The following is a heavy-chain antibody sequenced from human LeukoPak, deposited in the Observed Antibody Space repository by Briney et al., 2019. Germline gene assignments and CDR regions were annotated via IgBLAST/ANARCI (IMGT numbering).Heavy chain of an antibody. V-gene: IGHV3-74*01. CDR3: ARGGSPFY. CDR2: IN. J-gene: IGHJ4*02. D-gene: IGHD3-16*01. CDR1: GFSFSSHW. Sequence: AGGSLRLSCAGSGFSFSSHWLHWVRQVPGKGLEWVARINYADSVNGRFTISRDNAKNTVYLQMNSLRVEDTAVFYCARGGSPFYWGRGTPVTVSS.